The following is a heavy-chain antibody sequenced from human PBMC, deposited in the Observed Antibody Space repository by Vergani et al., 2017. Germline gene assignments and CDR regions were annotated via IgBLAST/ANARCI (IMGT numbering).Heavy chain of an antibody. CDR3: AKPRVRGDNYGMDV. D-gene: IGHD3-10*01. V-gene: IGHV3-30*02. Sequence: VQLVESGGGLVQPGGSLRLSCAASGFTFNSYGMHWVRQAPGKGLEWVAFIRNDGSNKYYADSVKGRFTISRDTSKNTLYLQMNSLRAEDTAVYYCAKPRVRGDNYGMDVWGQGTTVTVSS. J-gene: IGHJ6*02. CDR1: GFTFNSYG. CDR2: IRNDGSNK.